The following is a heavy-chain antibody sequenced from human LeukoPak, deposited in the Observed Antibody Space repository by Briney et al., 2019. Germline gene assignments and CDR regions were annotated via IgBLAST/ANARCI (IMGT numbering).Heavy chain of an antibody. CDR2: LRTTGST. CDR3: ARSDYSGDPTYDAFDL. CDR1: GGSMSNYY. V-gene: IGHV4-4*07. J-gene: IGHJ3*01. D-gene: IGHD4-23*01. Sequence: PSETLSLTCTVSGGSMSNYYWGWIRQPAEKGLEWIGRLRTTGSTNYNPSLKSRVTMSLDTSEKQFSLTLASVTAADTAVYYCARSDYSGDPTYDAFDLWGQGTMVTVSS.